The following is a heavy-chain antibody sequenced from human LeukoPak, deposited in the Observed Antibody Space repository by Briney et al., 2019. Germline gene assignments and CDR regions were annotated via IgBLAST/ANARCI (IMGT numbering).Heavy chain of an antibody. D-gene: IGHD3-16*01. Sequence: GGTLRLSCAASGFTFSGFAMSWIRQAPGKGLEWVSSISRSGESTFYADSARGRFTISRDNSKNTVSLQMESLRAEDTALYYCAKDYAVGSIDYWGQGTLVTVSS. J-gene: IGHJ4*02. CDR2: ISRSGEST. V-gene: IGHV3-23*01. CDR3: AKDYAVGSIDY. CDR1: GFTFSGFA.